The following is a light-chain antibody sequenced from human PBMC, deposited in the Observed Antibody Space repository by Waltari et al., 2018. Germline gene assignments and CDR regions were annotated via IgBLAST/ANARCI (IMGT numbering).Light chain of an antibody. Sequence: EIVMTQSPATLSVSPGERATLSCRASQSVRNNLAWYQQQPGQAPRLLIYGASTRATGFPGRFSGSGSGTEFTLTIRSLQSEDFAVYYCQQYNSWPRTFGQGTKVEIK. CDR3: QQYNSWPRT. J-gene: IGKJ1*01. CDR1: QSVRNN. CDR2: GAS. V-gene: IGKV3-15*01.